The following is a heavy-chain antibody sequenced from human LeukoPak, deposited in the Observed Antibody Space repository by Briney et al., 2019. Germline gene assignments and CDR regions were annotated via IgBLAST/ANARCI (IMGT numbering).Heavy chain of an antibody. CDR3: ARGDGSGSVRWFDP. D-gene: IGHD3-10*01. J-gene: IGHJ5*02. Sequence: KTSPTLSLTWTVSVVSISSGTYSWSWIRQPPGEGLEWIGYIYHTGSTYYNPSLKGRVTISVDRSKNQFSLNLNFVTAADTALYYCARGDGSGSVRWFDPWGQRTLITVSS. CDR1: VVSISSGTYS. V-gene: IGHV4-30-2*01. CDR2: IYHTGST.